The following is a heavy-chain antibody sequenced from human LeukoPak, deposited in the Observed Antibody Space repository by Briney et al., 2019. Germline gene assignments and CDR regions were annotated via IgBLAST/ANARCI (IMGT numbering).Heavy chain of an antibody. V-gene: IGHV1-46*01. Sequence: ASVKVSCKASGYTXTSYYIHRVRQAPGQGLEWMGIINPSGSSTSYAQKFQGRVTMTRDTSTSTVYMELSSLRSEDTAVYYCAGGTTNTKGAFDMWGQGTMVTVSS. CDR1: GYTXTSYY. D-gene: IGHD2-8*01. J-gene: IGHJ3*02. CDR2: INPSGSST. CDR3: AGGTTNTKGAFDM.